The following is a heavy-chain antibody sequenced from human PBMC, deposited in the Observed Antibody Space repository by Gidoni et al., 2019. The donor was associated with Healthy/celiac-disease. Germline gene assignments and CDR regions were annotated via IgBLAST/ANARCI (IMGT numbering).Heavy chain of an antibody. D-gene: IGHD6-19*01. CDR2: IYTSGST. J-gene: IGHJ2*01. CDR3: ARDRGYSSGPPVPYWYFDL. CDR1: GGSISRYY. Sequence: QVQLQESGPGLVKPSETLSLTCTVSGGSISRYYWSWIRQPAGKGLEWIGRIYTSGSTNYNPSLKSRVTMSVDTSKNQFSLKLSSVTAADTAVYYCARDRGYSSGPPVPYWYFDLWGRGTLVTVSS. V-gene: IGHV4-4*07.